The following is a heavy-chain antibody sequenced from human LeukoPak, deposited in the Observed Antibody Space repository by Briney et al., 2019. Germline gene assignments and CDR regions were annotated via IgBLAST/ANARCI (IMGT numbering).Heavy chain of an antibody. V-gene: IGHV3-21*01. Sequence: GGSLRLSCAASGFTFSSYSMNWVRQAPGEGLEWVSSISSSSSYIYYADSVKGRFTISRDNAKNSLYLQMNSLRAEDTAVYYCARTHGDDYFDYWGQGTLVTVSS. CDR2: ISSSSSYI. CDR3: ARTHGDDYFDY. D-gene: IGHD4-17*01. CDR1: GFTFSSYS. J-gene: IGHJ4*02.